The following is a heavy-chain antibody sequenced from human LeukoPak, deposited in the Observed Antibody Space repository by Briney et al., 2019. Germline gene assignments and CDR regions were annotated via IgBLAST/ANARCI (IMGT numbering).Heavy chain of an antibody. CDR1: GGSISSYY. Sequence: SGTLSLTCTVSGGSISSYYWSWIRQPPGKGLEWIGYIYYSGSTNYNPSLKSRVTVSVDTSKNQFSLKLSSVTAADTAVYYCASTVTTSSYYYYYYMDVWGKGTTVTVSS. J-gene: IGHJ6*03. D-gene: IGHD4-17*01. CDR2: IYYSGST. V-gene: IGHV4-59*08. CDR3: ASTVTTSSYYYYYYMDV.